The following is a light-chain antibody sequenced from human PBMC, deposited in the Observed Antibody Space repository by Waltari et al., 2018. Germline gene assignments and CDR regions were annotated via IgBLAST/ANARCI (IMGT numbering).Light chain of an antibody. J-gene: IGKJ2*02. CDR1: QSISTF. Sequence: IQLTQSPSYLSASLGDRVTITCRASQSISTFLNWYQQKPGEAPKLLVYTAPALQSGVPLRFSGSGSGTDFTLTISSLQPEDSATYFCQQSYFTPSTFGRGTKVELK. CDR3: QQSYFTPST. CDR2: TAP. V-gene: IGKV1-39*01.